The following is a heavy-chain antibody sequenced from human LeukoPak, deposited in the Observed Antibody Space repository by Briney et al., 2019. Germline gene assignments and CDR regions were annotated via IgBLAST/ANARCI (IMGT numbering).Heavy chain of an antibody. CDR1: GGSISSYY. V-gene: IGHV4-59*08. J-gene: IGHJ4*02. Sequence: SETLSLTCTVSGGSISSYYWSWIRQPPGKGLEWIGYTYYSGSTNYNSSLKSRVTISVATSKNQFSLKLSSVTAADTAVYYCARGADYGGNPYFDYWGQGTLVTASS. CDR3: ARGADYGGNPYFDY. CDR2: TYYSGST. D-gene: IGHD4-23*01.